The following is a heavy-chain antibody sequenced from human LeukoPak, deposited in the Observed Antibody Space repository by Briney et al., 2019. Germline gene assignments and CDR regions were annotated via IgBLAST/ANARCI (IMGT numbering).Heavy chain of an antibody. V-gene: IGHV3-30-3*01. CDR1: GFTFSSYA. CDR3: AKDHSADGWPTFEY. Sequence: GGSLRLSCAASGFTFSSYAMHWVRQAPGKGLEWVAVISYDGSNKYYADSVKGRFTISRDTSQNELYLQMNSLRVDDPAIYYCAKDHSADGWPTFEYWGRGTLVTVSS. CDR2: ISYDGSNK. J-gene: IGHJ4*02. D-gene: IGHD5-24*01.